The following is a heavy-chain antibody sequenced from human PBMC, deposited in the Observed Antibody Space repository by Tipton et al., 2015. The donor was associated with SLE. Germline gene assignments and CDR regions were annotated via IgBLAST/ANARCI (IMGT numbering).Heavy chain of an antibody. J-gene: IGHJ3*02. D-gene: IGHD2-15*01. V-gene: IGHV4-59*01. Sequence: TLSLTCTVSGGSIYSSYCTWIRQPPGRGLEYIGYIYYPGTTDYNPTLKSRVTISIDATKNQFSLNLNSVTAADTAVYYCARGQRYRPFDIWGQGTMVTVSS. CDR2: IYYPGTT. CDR1: GGSIYSSY. CDR3: ARGQRYRPFDI.